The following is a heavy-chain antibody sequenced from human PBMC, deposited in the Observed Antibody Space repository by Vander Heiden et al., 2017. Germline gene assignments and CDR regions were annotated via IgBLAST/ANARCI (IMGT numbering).Heavy chain of an antibody. J-gene: IGHJ3*02. CDR2: TYYRSKWYN. V-gene: IGHV6-1*01. D-gene: IGHD3-22*01. Sequence: QVQLQQSGPGLVKPSQTLSLTCAISGDSVSSNSAAWNWIRQSPSRGLEWLGRTYYRSKWYNDYAVSVKSRITINPDTSKNQFSLQLNSVTPEDTAVYYCARDGGGYYDSSEKLAFDIWGQGTMVTVSS. CDR3: ARDGGGYYDSSEKLAFDI. CDR1: GDSVSSNSAA.